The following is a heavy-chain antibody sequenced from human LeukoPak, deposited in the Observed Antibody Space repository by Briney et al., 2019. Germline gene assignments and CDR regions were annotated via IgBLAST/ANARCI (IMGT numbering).Heavy chain of an antibody. CDR1: GFTFSSYG. CDR2: ISYDGSNK. V-gene: IGHV3-30*18. D-gene: IGHD3-22*01. CDR3: AKVPTYYYDSRDAFDI. J-gene: IGHJ3*02. Sequence: PGGSLRLSCAASGFTFSSYGMHWVRQAPGKGLEWVAVISYDGSNKYYADSVKGRFPISRDNSKNTLYLQMNSLRAEDTAVYYCAKVPTYYYDSRDAFDIWGQGTMVTVSS.